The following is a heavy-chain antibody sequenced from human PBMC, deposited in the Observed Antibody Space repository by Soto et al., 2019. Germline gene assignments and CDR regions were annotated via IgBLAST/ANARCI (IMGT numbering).Heavy chain of an antibody. J-gene: IGHJ5*02. CDR2: INHSGST. CDR3: ARAALWYPLSNVHWWFDP. Sequence: SETLSLTCAVYGGSFSGYYWSWIRQPPGKGLEWIGEINHSGSTNYNPSLKSRVTISVDTSKNQFSLKLSSVTAADTAVYYCARAALWYPLSNVHWWFDPWGQGTLVTVSS. D-gene: IGHD2-2*01. CDR1: GGSFSGYY. V-gene: IGHV4-34*01.